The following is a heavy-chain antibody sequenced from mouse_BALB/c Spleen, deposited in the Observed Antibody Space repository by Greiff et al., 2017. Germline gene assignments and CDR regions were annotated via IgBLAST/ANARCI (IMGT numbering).Heavy chain of an antibody. Sequence: VQLKESGPELVKPGASVKMSCKASGYTFTSYVMHWVKQKPGQGLEWIGYINPYNDGTKYNEKFKGKATLTSDKSSSTAYMELSSLTSEDSAVYYCAREKAYYGSSSPYAMDYWGQGTSVTVSS. V-gene: IGHV1-14*01. CDR2: INPYNDGT. D-gene: IGHD1-1*01. CDR1: GYTFTSYV. J-gene: IGHJ4*01. CDR3: AREKAYYGSSSPYAMDY.